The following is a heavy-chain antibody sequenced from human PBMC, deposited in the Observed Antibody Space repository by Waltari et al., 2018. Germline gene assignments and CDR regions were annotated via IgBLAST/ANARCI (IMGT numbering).Heavy chain of an antibody. CDR2: ISYDSSNK. CDR1: GFTFRSLP. J-gene: IGHJ2*01. D-gene: IGHD1-26*01. Sequence: QVQLVESGGGVVQPGRSLRLSCAASGFTFRSLPMVWVRQAPGKGLEWVAFISYDSSNKYYADSVKGRLTISRDNSQDTLYLQMNSLRAEDTAVYYCARRSWDYWYFDLWGRGTLVTVSS. V-gene: IGHV3-30-3*01. CDR3: ARRSWDYWYFDL.